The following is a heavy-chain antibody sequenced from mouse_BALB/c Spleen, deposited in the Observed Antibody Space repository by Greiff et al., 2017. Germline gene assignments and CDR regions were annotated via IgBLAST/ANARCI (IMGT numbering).Heavy chain of an antibody. V-gene: IGHV5-12-2*01. CDR1: GFTFSSYT. CDR2: ISNGGGST. CDR3: ARQEELLFDY. D-gene: IGHD2-1*01. J-gene: IGHJ2*01. Sequence: EVQLVESGGGLVQPGGSLKLSCAASGFTFSSYTMSWVRQTPEKRLEWVAYISNGGGSTYYPDTVKGRFTISRDNAKNTLYLQMSSLKSEDTAMYYCARQEELLFDYWGQGTTLTVSS.